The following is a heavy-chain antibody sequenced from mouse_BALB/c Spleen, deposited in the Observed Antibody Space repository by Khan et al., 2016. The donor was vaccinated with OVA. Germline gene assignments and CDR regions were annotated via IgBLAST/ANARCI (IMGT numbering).Heavy chain of an antibody. CDR3: ARDGSRYNYAIDY. Sequence: VQLKQSGPGLVNPSQSLSLTCTVTGYSITSDYAWNWIRQLPGNKLEWMGYINYSGSTNYNPALKSRISITRDTSKNQFFLQLNSVTTEDTATYYCARDGSRYNYAIDYWGQGTSVTVSS. CDR2: INYSGST. V-gene: IGHV3-2*02. CDR1: GYSITSDYA. D-gene: IGHD2-3*01. J-gene: IGHJ4*01.